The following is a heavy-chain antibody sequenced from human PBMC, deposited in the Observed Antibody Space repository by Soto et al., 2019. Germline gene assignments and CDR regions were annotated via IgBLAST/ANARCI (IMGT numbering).Heavy chain of an antibody. D-gene: IGHD2-2*01. Sequence: EVQLLESGGGLVQPGGTLRLSCAASGFTFSGHTMSWVRQGPGKGLEWVSGVMGGGGGTYYADSVKGRFTISRDNSKNTLYLQMDSLRAEDTAVYYCAKVEGYCGTSGCFGYFAYWGQGTLVTVSS. V-gene: IGHV3-23*01. CDR2: VMGGGGGT. CDR1: GFTFSGHT. CDR3: AKVEGYCGTSGCFGYFAY. J-gene: IGHJ4*02.